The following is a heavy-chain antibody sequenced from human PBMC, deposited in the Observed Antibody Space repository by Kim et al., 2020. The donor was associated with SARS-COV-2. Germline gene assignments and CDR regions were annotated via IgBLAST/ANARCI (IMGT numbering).Heavy chain of an antibody. J-gene: IGHJ4*02. V-gene: IGHV6-1*01. Sequence: SQTLSLTCAISGDSVSSNSAAWNWIRQSPSRGLEWLGRTYYRSKWYNDYAVSVKSRITINPDTSKNQFSLQLNSVTPEDTAVYYCARSVVSSSWKMVTAIPDYWGQGTLVTVSS. CDR1: GDSVSSNSAA. D-gene: IGHD2-21*02. CDR3: ARSVVSSSWKMVTAIPDY. CDR2: TYYRSKWYN.